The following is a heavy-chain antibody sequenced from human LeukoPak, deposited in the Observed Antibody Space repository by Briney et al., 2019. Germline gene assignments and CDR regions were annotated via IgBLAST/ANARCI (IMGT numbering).Heavy chain of an antibody. CDR2: IYSGGST. D-gene: IGHD3-22*01. CDR1: GFTVSSNY. J-gene: IGHJ6*03. CDR3: ARSYYYDSSGYYPSYMDV. V-gene: IGHV3-66*02. Sequence: AGGSLRLSCAASGFTVSSNYMSWVRQAPGKGLEWVSVIYSGGSTYYADSVKGRFTISRDNSKNTLYLQMNSLRAEDTAVYYCARSYYYDSSGYYPSYMDVWGKGTTVTVSS.